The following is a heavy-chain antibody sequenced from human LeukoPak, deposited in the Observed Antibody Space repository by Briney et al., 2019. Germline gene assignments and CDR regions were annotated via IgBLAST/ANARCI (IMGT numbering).Heavy chain of an antibody. V-gene: IGHV4-59*08. Sequence: PSETLSFTCTVSGGSISGYYWSWIRQSPGKGLEWIGYIYNSGSTNYNPSLQSRVTISVDTSKNQFSLNLSSVTAADTAVYYCARYGSGTYPRFDYWGQGTLVTVSS. D-gene: IGHD3-10*01. CDR1: GGSISGYY. J-gene: IGHJ4*02. CDR3: ARYGSGTYPRFDY. CDR2: IYNSGST.